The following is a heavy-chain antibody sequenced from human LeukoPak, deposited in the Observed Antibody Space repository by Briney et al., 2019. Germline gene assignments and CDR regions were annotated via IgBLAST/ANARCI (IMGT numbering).Heavy chain of an antibody. V-gene: IGHV1-18*01. CDR1: GGTFSSYA. D-gene: IGHD2-2*03. Sequence: ASVKVSCKASGGTFSSYAISWVRQAPGQGLEWMGWISAYNGNTNYAQKLQGRVTMTTDTSTSTAYMELRSLRSDDTAVYYCARDGELGIVVVPAVNWFDPWGQGTLVTVSS. CDR2: ISAYNGNT. CDR3: ARDGELGIVVVPAVNWFDP. J-gene: IGHJ5*02.